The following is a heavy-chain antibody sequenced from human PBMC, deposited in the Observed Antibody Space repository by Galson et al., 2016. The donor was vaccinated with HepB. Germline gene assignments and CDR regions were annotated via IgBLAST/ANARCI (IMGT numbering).Heavy chain of an antibody. V-gene: IGHV4-31*03. CDR2: VYYSGST. D-gene: IGHD5-12*01. J-gene: IGHJ3*02. Sequence: PLSLTCSVSGGSISSGGDYWSWIRQNPGKGLEWIGYVYYSGSTYYNPSLKSRVTISVDTSKNQFSLKLSSVTAADTAVYYCARVRRGHSGYDLEHDAFDIWGQGIMVPVSS. CDR3: ARVRRGHSGYDLEHDAFDI. CDR1: GGSISSGGDY.